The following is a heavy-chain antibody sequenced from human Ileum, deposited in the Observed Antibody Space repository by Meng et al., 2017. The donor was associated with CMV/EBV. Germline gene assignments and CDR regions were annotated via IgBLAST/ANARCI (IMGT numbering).Heavy chain of an antibody. CDR3: ARGDGIYGLWDY. CDR2: IDGLGRTA. CDR1: GFTFSSYW. Sequence: GGSLRLSCAASGFTFSSYWMHWVRQVPGKGLEWVSRIDGLGRTANYAGIGEGRFTISRDNAKNTLFLQMTSLRDDDTAVYYCARGDGIYGLWDYWGQGTLVTVSS. D-gene: IGHD4-17*01. V-gene: IGHV3-74*01. J-gene: IGHJ4*02.